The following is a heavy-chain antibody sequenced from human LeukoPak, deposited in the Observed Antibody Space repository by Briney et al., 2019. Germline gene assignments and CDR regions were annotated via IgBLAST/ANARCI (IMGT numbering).Heavy chain of an antibody. Sequence: GGSLRLSCAASGFSFSSYEWNRIRQAPGKGLEWVSGISNSGGSTYYADSVKGRFTISRDNSKNTLYLQMNSLRAEDTAVYYCAKETSSSFDYWGQGTLVTVSS. J-gene: IGHJ4*02. CDR3: AKETSSSFDY. CDR2: ISNSGGST. D-gene: IGHD6-6*01. CDR1: GFSFSSYE. V-gene: IGHV3-23*01.